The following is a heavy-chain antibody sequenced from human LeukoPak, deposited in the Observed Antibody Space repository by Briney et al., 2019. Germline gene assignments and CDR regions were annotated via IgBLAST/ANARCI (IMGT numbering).Heavy chain of an antibody. CDR1: GGSISSYY. Sequence: SETLSLTCTVSGGSISSYYWSWIRQPPGKGLEWIGEINHSGSTNYNPSLKSRVTISVDTSKNQFSLKLSSVTAADTAVYYCARRQNPYYYGSGKGWFDPWGQGTLVTVSS. D-gene: IGHD3-10*01. CDR2: INHSGST. CDR3: ARRQNPYYYGSGKGWFDP. J-gene: IGHJ5*02. V-gene: IGHV4-34*01.